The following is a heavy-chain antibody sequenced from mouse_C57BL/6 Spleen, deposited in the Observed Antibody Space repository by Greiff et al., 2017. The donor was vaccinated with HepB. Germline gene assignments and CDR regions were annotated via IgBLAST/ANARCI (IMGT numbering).Heavy chain of an antibody. CDR2: INPSTGGT. J-gene: IGHJ2*01. Sequence: VQLQQSGPELVKPGASVKISCKASGYSFTGYYMNWVKQSPEKSLEWIGEINPSTGGTTYNQKFKAKATLTVDKSSSTAYMQLKSLTSEDSAVYYCARKPGSSYYFDYWGQGTTLTVSS. V-gene: IGHV1-42*01. CDR1: GYSFTGYY. D-gene: IGHD1-1*01. CDR3: ARKPGSSYYFDY.